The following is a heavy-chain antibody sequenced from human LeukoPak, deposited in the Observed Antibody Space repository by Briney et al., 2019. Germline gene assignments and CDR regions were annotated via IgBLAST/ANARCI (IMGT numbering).Heavy chain of an antibody. V-gene: IGHV3-48*02. D-gene: IGHD2-15*01. J-gene: IGHJ2*01. CDR1: GFIFSSYS. CDR3: ARDRAAPTWFFDL. Sequence: GGSLRLSCAASGFIFSSYSMSWVRQAPGEGLEWLSYISADSNTIYYADSVKGRFTISRDNAKTSLYLQMNTLRDEDTAVYYCARDRAAPTWFFDLWGRGTLVLVSS. CDR2: ISADSNTI.